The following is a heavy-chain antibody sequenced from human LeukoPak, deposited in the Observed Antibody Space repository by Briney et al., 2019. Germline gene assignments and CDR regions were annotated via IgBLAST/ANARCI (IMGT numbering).Heavy chain of an antibody. CDR2: IRSKAYGGTT. J-gene: IGHJ4*02. V-gene: IGHV3-49*04. CDR3: ERPADLAALDY. Sequence: GGSLRLSCTASGFTFGDYAMCWVRQAPGKGLEWVGFIRSKAYGGTTEYAASVKGRSTISRADSKSIAYLQMNSLKTEDTAVYYCERPADLAALDYWGQGTLVAVSS. D-gene: IGHD6-6*01. CDR1: GFTFGDYA.